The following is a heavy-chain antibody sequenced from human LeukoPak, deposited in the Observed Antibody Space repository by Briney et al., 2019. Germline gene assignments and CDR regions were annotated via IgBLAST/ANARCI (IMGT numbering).Heavy chain of an antibody. CDR2: ICSSGST. CDR3: ARAYSANQKFDY. CDR1: GGSISNYY. V-gene: IGHV4-4*07. D-gene: IGHD4/OR15-4a*01. Sequence: SETLSLTCTVSGGSISNYYWSWIRQPAGKGLEWIGRICSSGSTNYNPSLRSRVTMSVDTSKNQFSLKLSSVTAADTAVYYCARAYSANQKFDYWGQGTLVTVSA. J-gene: IGHJ4*02.